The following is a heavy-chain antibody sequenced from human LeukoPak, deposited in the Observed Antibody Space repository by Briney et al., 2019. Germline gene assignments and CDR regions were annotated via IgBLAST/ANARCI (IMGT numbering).Heavy chain of an antibody. V-gene: IGHV5-51*01. CDR3: ARAWNFDY. Sequence: GESLKISCKGSGYSFTNYWIAWVRQMPGRGLEWMVIINPSDSDTRYSPSFQGQVTISADKSISTAYLQWSSLKASDSARYHCARAWNFDYWGQGTLVTVSS. D-gene: IGHD1-1*01. J-gene: IGHJ4*02. CDR2: INPSDSDT. CDR1: GYSFTNYW.